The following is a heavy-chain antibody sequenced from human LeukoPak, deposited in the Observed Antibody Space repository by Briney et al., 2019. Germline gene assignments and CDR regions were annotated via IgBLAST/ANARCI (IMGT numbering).Heavy chain of an antibody. J-gene: IGHJ4*02. CDR3: ARPELPGWSVLFDF. Sequence: GGSLRLSCAASGFTFSSYWMSWVRQAPGKGLEWVANIKKDGTEKKYVDSVKGRFTISRDNAKNSLYLQMNSLRAEDTAIYYCARPELPGWSVLFDFWGQGTLVTVSS. D-gene: IGHD2-15*01. V-gene: IGHV3-7*01. CDR2: IKKDGTEK. CDR1: GFTFSSYW.